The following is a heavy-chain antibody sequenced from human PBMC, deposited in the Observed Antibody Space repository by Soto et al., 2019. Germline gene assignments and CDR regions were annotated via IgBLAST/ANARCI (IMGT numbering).Heavy chain of an antibody. V-gene: IGHV5-51*01. CDR2: VYPGDSDT. CDR3: ARRYDDYGNAFDI. Sequence: GESLKISCKHSGFNFPTFWIGWVRQMPGKGLEWMGFVYPGDSDTRYSPSFQGQVTISADKSITTAYLQWSSLKASDTAMYYCARRYDDYGNAFDIWGQGTMVTVSS. J-gene: IGHJ3*02. CDR1: GFNFPTFW. D-gene: IGHD3-16*01.